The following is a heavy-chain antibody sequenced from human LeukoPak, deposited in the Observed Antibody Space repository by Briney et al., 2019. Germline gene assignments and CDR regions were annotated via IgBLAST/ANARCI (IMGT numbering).Heavy chain of an antibody. Sequence: PSETLSLTCTVSGGSISSYYWSWIRQPPGKGLEWVGYIYYSGSTNYNPSLKSRVTISVDTSKHQFSLKLSSVTAADTAVYYCARGRSIAAAGTVWFDPWGQGTLVTVSS. CDR2: IYYSGST. CDR3: ARGRSIAAAGTVWFDP. J-gene: IGHJ5*02. V-gene: IGHV4-59*01. CDR1: GGSISSYY. D-gene: IGHD6-13*01.